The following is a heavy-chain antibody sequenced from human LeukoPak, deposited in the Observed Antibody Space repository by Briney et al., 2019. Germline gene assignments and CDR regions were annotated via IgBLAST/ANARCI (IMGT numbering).Heavy chain of an antibody. V-gene: IGHV3-21*01. D-gene: IGHD2-2*02. J-gene: IGHJ4*02. CDR1: GFTFSTYW. CDR2: ISSSSSYI. CDR3: ARALGSTSCYNVY. Sequence: PGGSLRLSCAASGFTFSTYWMSRVRQAPGKGLEWVSSISSSSSYIYYADSVKGRFTISRDNAKNSLYLQMNSLRAEDTAVYYCARALGSTSCYNVYWGQGTLVTVSS.